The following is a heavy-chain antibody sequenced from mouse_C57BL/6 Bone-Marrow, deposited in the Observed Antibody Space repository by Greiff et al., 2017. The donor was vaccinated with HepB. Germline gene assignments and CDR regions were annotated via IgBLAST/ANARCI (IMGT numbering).Heavy chain of an antibody. CDR1: GYTFTSYW. J-gene: IGHJ2*01. V-gene: IGHV1-64*01. CDR3: ARRGTTVVAKHFDY. Sequence: QVHVKQPGAELVKPGASVKLSCKASGYTFTSYWMHWVKQRPGQGLEWIGMIHPNSGSTNYNEKFKSKATLTVDKSSSTAYMQLSSLTSEDSAVYYCARRGTTVVAKHFDYWGQGTTLTVSS. CDR2: IHPNSGST. D-gene: IGHD1-1*01.